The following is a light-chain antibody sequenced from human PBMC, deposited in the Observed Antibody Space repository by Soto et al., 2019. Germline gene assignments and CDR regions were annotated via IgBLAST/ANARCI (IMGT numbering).Light chain of an antibody. CDR3: QSYDSTLSARYV. CDR1: ISNIGGNY. CDR2: GNT. Sequence: QSVLTQPPSVSAAPGQKVIISCSGSISNIGGNYVSWYQQVPGTAPKLLIVGNTIRPSGVPDRFSASTSGTSASLAITGLQAEDEGDYYCQSYDSTLSARYVFGTGTKLTVL. J-gene: IGLJ1*01. V-gene: IGLV1-40*01.